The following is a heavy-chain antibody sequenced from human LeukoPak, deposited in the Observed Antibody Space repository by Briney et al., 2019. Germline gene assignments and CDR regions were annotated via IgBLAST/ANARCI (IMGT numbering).Heavy chain of an antibody. CDR2: IWYDGSNK. Sequence: GGSLRLSCAASGFTFSSYGMHWVRQAPGKGLEWVAVIWYDGSNKYYADSVKGRFTISRDNSKNTLYLQMNSLRAEDTAVYYCARFLRWSNYYYYGMDVWGQGTTVTVSS. CDR3: ARFLRWSNYYYYGMDV. CDR1: GFTFSSYG. D-gene: IGHD4-23*01. V-gene: IGHV3-33*01. J-gene: IGHJ6*02.